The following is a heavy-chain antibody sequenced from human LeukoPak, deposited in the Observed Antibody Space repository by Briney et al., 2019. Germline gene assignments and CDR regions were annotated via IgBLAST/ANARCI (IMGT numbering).Heavy chain of an antibody. Sequence: SETLSLTCTVSGGSISSGSYYWSWIRQPAGKGLEWIGRIYTSGSTNYNPSLKSRVTISVDTSKNQFSLKLSSVTAADTGVYYCARDLAWELPYWGQGTLVTVSS. CDR2: IYTSGST. V-gene: IGHV4-61*02. J-gene: IGHJ4*02. CDR1: GGSISSGSYY. D-gene: IGHD1-26*01. CDR3: ARDLAWELPY.